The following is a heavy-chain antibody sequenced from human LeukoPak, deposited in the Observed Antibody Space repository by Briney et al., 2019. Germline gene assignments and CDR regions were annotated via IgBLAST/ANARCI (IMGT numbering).Heavy chain of an antibody. V-gene: IGHV1-3*03. J-gene: IGHJ4*02. CDR2: INGGNGDT. D-gene: IGHD3/OR15-3a*01. CDR3: TLYNF. CDR1: GYTFTNHE. Sequence: ASVKVSCKASGYTFTNHEMHWVRQAPGQSLEWMGGINGGNGDTKYSREFQGRVTISMDTSANTAYMELSNLRSEDMGVYYGTLYNFWGQGTLVTVSS.